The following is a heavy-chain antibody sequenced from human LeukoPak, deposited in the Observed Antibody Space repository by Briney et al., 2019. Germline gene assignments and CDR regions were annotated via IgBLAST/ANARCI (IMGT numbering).Heavy chain of an antibody. CDR1: GYTFTTYD. CDR2: MNPNSGDA. J-gene: IGHJ4*02. V-gene: IGHV1-8*01. CDR3: ARWGGLNLDTDFDY. Sequence: ASVKASCKASGYTFTTYDINWVRQAAGQGLEWVGWMNPNSGDAGSAQKFEGRVTMTRDTSISTAYMELTSLKSEDTAVYYCARWGGLNLDTDFDYWGQGTLVTVSS. D-gene: IGHD3-16*01.